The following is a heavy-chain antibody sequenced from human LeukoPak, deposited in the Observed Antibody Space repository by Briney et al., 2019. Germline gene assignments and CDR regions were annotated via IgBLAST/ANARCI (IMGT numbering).Heavy chain of an antibody. CDR2: IYYSGST. J-gene: IGHJ5*01. D-gene: IGHD5-18*01. V-gene: IGHV4-39*07. Sequence: PSETLSLTCIVSSGSISSDQSYWGWIRQPPGKGLEWLGTIYYSGSTYINPSLRGRVTLSVHTSKNQYSLRLNSVTAAEAAVYFCGRHAISGKSYSNDLIWFDSWGQGILVT. CDR1: SGSISSDQSY. CDR3: GRHAISGKSYSNDLIWFDS.